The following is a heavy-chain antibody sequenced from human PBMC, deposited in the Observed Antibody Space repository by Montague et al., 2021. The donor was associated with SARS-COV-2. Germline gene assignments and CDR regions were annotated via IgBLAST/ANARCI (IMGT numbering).Heavy chain of an antibody. CDR3: VGQLLFHYYGMDV. CDR1: GFTFSSYA. CDR2: ISSDGSNK. D-gene: IGHD2-2*01. V-gene: IGHV3-30*04. J-gene: IGHJ6*02. Sequence: SLRLSCAASGFTFSSYAMHWVRQAPGKGLVWVAVISSDGSNKYYADSVKGRFTISRDNSKNTLYLQMNSLRAEDTAVYYCVGQLLFHYYGMDVWGQGTTVTVSS.